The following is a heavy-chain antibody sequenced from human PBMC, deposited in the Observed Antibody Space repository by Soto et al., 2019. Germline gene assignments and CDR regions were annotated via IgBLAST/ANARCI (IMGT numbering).Heavy chain of an antibody. D-gene: IGHD5-18*01. Sequence: EVQLVESGGGLVQPGGSLRLSCAASGFTVSSNYMSWVRQAPGKGLEWVSVIYSGGSTYYADSVKGRFTISRDNSKNTLYLQMNSLRAEDTAVYYCAREYSYGYYYYYAMDVWGQGTKVTVSS. CDR3: AREYSYGYYYYYAMDV. V-gene: IGHV3-66*01. J-gene: IGHJ6*02. CDR1: GFTVSSNY. CDR2: IYSGGST.